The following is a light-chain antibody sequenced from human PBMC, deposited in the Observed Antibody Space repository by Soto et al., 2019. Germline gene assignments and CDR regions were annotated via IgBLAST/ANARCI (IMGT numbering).Light chain of an antibody. J-gene: IGKJ2*01. CDR3: HHYNNWPPYT. CDR2: GAS. Sequence: EILMTQSPATLSVSPGERATLSCRASQSVSSNLAWYQQKPGQAPRLLIYGASTRATGIPARFSGSGYGTEFTLTVSSLQSEDFGVYYCHHYNNWPPYTFGQGTNMEIK. V-gene: IGKV3-15*01. CDR1: QSVSSN.